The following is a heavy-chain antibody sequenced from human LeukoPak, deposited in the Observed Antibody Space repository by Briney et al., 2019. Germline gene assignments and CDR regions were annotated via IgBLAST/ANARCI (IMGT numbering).Heavy chain of an antibody. D-gene: IGHD3-3*01. Sequence: ASVKVSCKASGYTFTSYGISWVRQAPGQGLEWMGWISAYNGNTNYVQKLQGRVTMTTDTSTSTAYMELRGLRSDDTAVYYCARDRGYYDFWSGYPVGYFDYWGQGTLVTVSS. V-gene: IGHV1-18*01. CDR3: ARDRGYYDFWSGYPVGYFDY. J-gene: IGHJ4*02. CDR1: GYTFTSYG. CDR2: ISAYNGNT.